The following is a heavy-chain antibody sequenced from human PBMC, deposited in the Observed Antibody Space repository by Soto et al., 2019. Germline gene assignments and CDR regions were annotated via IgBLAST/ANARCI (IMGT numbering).Heavy chain of an antibody. CDR1: GVTFSNYA. D-gene: IGHD6-19*01. J-gene: IGHJ1*01. Sequence: GGSLRLSCAASGVTFSNYAMSWVRQAPGKGLEWVSAISGSGGHTYYADSVKGRFTISRDNSKNTMYLQINSLRAEDTAVYYCAKDGSSGLSSAEYFPHWGQGTLVTVSS. CDR2: ISGSGGHT. CDR3: AKDGSSGLSSAEYFPH. V-gene: IGHV3-23*01.